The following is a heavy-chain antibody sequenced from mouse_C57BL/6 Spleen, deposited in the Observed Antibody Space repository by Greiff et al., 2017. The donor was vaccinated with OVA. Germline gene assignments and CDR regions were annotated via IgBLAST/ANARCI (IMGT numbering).Heavy chain of an antibody. CDR3: ASPYDYDEGKRPAWFAY. D-gene: IGHD2-4*01. CDR1: GYAFSSYW. J-gene: IGHJ3*01. V-gene: IGHV1-80*01. Sequence: QVQLKESGAELVKPGASVKISCKASGYAFSSYWMNWVKQRPGKGLEWIGQIYPGDGDTNYNGKFKGKATLTADKSSSTAYMQLSSLTSEDSAVYFCASPYDYDEGKRPAWFAYWGQGTLVTVSA. CDR2: IYPGDGDT.